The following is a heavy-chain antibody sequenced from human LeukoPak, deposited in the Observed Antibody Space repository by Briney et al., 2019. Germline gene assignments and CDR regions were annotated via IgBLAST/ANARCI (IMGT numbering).Heavy chain of an antibody. Sequence: SETLSLTCAVYGGSFSGYYWSWIRQPPGKGLEWIGEINHSGSTNYNPSLKSRVTISVDTSKNQFSLKLSSVTAADTAVYYCARGITIFGVVAPGNYMDVWGKGTTVTVSS. D-gene: IGHD3-3*01. J-gene: IGHJ6*03. CDR1: GGSFSGYY. CDR3: ARGITIFGVVAPGNYMDV. CDR2: INHSGST. V-gene: IGHV4-34*01.